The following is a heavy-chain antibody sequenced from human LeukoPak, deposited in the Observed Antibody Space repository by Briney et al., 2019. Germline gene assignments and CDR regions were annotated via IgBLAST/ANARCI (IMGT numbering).Heavy chain of an antibody. D-gene: IGHD6-13*01. Sequence: ASVKVSCKVSGYTLTELSMHWVRQAPGKGLEWMGGFDPEDGETIYAQKFQDRVTMTEDTSTDTAYMELSSLRSEDTAVYYCATDLPSIAAARMGYWGQGTLVTVSS. CDR1: GYTLTELS. V-gene: IGHV1-24*01. CDR2: FDPEDGET. J-gene: IGHJ4*02. CDR3: ATDLPSIAAARMGY.